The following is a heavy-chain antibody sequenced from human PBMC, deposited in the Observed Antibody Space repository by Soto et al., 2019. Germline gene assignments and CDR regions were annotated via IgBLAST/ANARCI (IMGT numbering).Heavy chain of an antibody. CDR1: GFTFSNYG. V-gene: IGHV3-30*03. CDR3: LIDFSRKSCYGVEV. Sequence: GGSLRLSCATSGFTFSNYGMHWVSKAQGKGLEWVAVISYDGSNRYYADSGKGRFTNSRNNSKNTLYLQMNSLRVEDRGMYYSLIDFSRKSCYGVEVWGQVTTVIVSS. CDR2: ISYDGSNR. D-gene: IGHD2-2*01. J-gene: IGHJ6*02.